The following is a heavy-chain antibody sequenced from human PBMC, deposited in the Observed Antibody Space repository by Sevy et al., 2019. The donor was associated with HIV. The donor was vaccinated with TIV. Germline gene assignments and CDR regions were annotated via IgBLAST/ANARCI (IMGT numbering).Heavy chain of an antibody. V-gene: IGHV1-18*01. CDR1: GYTFTSYG. CDR3: ARDYRYCSGGSCYSARSFDI. D-gene: IGHD2-15*01. Sequence: ASVKVSCKASGYTFTSYGISWVRQAPGQGLEWMGWISAYNGNTNYVQKLQGRVTMTTDTSTSTAYMELRSLRSDDTAVYYCARDYRYCSGGSCYSARSFDIWGQGTMVTVSS. J-gene: IGHJ3*02. CDR2: ISAYNGNT.